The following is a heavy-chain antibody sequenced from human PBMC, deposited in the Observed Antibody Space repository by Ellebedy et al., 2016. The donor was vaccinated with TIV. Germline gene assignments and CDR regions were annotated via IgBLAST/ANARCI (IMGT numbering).Heavy chain of an antibody. Sequence: GESLKISCAASGFMFNTYNMDWVCQAPGKGLEWVSYINRGSSVIYYADSVKGRFTISRDNAKNSLYLKMNSLRDEDTAIYYCARDGGVAGETDVWGQGTTVTVSS. CDR2: INRGSSVI. V-gene: IGHV3-48*02. J-gene: IGHJ6*02. D-gene: IGHD2-15*01. CDR3: ARDGGVAGETDV. CDR1: GFMFNTYN.